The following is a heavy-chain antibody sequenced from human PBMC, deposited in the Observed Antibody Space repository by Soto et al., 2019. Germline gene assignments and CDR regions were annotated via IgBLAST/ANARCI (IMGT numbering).Heavy chain of an antibody. CDR2: MNPNSGNT. V-gene: IGHV1-8*01. Sequence: QVQLVQSGAEVKKPGASVKVSCXXSXYTFTSYDINXVRXXXXXXXEWMGWMNPNSGNTGYAQKFQGRVTMTRNTSISTAYMELSSLRSEDTAVYYCARGGRFSSSWPSGVWGQGTLVTVSS. D-gene: IGHD6-13*01. J-gene: IGHJ4*02. CDR1: XYTFTSYD. CDR3: ARGGRFSSSWPSGV.